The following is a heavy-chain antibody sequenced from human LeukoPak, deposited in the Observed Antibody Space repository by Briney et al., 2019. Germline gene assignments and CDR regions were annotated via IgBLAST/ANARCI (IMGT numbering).Heavy chain of an antibody. J-gene: IGHJ4*02. V-gene: IGHV1-3*01. CDR3: ARESQGSTPSNFDY. CDR2: INAGNGNT. D-gene: IGHD2-2*01. CDR1: GYTFTSYA. Sequence: ASVKVSCKASGYTFTSYAMHWVRQAPGQRLEWMGWINAGNGNTKYSQKFQGRVTITRDTSASTVYMELSSLRSEDTAVYYCARESQGSTPSNFDYWGQGTLVTVSS.